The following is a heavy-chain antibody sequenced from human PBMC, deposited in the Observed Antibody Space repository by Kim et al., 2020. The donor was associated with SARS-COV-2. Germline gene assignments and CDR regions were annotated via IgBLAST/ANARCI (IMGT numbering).Heavy chain of an antibody. J-gene: IGHJ3*02. D-gene: IGHD1-7*01. Sequence: TNYNPSLKSRVTVSVDTSKNQFSLKLSSVTAADTAVYYCASSLELDAFDIWGQGTMVTVSS. CDR3: ASSLELDAFDI. V-gene: IGHV4-34*01. CDR2: T.